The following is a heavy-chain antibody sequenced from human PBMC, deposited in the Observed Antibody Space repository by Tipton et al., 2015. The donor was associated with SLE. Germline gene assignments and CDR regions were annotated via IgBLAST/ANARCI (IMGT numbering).Heavy chain of an antibody. J-gene: IGHJ4*02. CDR2: IYTSGST. CDR1: GGSISSGSYY. CDR3: ASPLPAMAHFDY. Sequence: TLSLTCTVSGGSISSGSYYWSWIRQPAGKGLEWIGYIYTSGSTNYNPSLKSRVTISVDTSKNQFSLKLSSVTAADTAVYYCASPLPAMAHFDYWGQGTLVTVSS. V-gene: IGHV4-61*09. D-gene: IGHD2-2*01.